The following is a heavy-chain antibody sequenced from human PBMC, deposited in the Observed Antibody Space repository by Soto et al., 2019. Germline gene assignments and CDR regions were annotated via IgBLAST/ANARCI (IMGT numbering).Heavy chain of an antibody. J-gene: IGHJ4*02. Sequence: PVGSLRLSCAASGFTFSSYGMHWVRQAPGKGLEWVAVISYDGSNKYYAASVKGRFTISRDNSRNTLYLQMNSLRAEDTAVYYCAKVNCGGDCYFPLLDYWGLGTLVTVSS. CDR3: AKVNCGGDCYFPLLDY. V-gene: IGHV3-30*18. CDR1: GFTFSSYG. D-gene: IGHD2-21*02. CDR2: ISYDGSNK.